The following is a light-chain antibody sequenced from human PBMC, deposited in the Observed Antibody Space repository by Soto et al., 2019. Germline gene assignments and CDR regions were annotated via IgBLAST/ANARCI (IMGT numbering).Light chain of an antibody. CDR2: DVS. J-gene: IGLJ1*01. Sequence: QSALTQPASVSGSPGLSITISCTGTISDVGGNKFVSWYQQYPGKAPKLMLCDVSNRPSGVSNRFSGSKSGNTASLTISGLQAEDEADYYCSSFAGSNYVFGTGTKVTVL. V-gene: IGLV2-14*03. CDR1: ISDVGGNKF. CDR3: SSFAGSNYV.